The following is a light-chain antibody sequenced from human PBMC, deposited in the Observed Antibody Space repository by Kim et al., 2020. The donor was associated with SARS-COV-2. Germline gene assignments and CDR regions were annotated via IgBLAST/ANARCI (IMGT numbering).Light chain of an antibody. Sequence: VSVSPGQTVTITCSGDKLGDKYSSWYQRQPGQAPVLVIYQDTKRPSGIPERFVGSNSGNTATLTISGAQAMDEADYYCQAWDNTWVFGGGTKLTVL. CDR2: QDT. V-gene: IGLV3-1*01. J-gene: IGLJ3*02. CDR1: KLGDKY. CDR3: QAWDNTWV.